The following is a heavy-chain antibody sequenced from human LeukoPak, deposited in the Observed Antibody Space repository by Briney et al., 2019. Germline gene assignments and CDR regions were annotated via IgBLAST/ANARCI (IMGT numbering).Heavy chain of an antibody. CDR1: GFTFDDYA. V-gene: IGHV3-43*02. J-gene: IGHJ4*02. CDR2: ISGDGGST. Sequence: PGGSLRLSCAASGFTFDDYAMHWVRQAPGKGLEWVSLISGDGGSTYYADSVKGRFTISRDNSKKSLYLKMNSLRTEDTALYYCAKTEEYSSSSHAFDYWGQGPLVTVSS. CDR3: AKTEEYSSSSHAFDY. D-gene: IGHD6-6*01.